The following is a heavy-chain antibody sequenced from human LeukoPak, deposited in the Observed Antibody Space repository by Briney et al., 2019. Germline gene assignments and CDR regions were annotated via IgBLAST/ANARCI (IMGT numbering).Heavy chain of an antibody. Sequence: SETLSLTCTVYGGSVSSYYWNWIRQPAGKGLEWIGRIFPSASANYNPSLKSRVTVSLDKSKNQFSLKLSFVTAADTAIYFCARGIYTTGWYDAFDIWGQGTMVTVSS. J-gene: IGHJ3*02. CDR1: GGSVSSYY. CDR2: IFPSASA. CDR3: ARGIYTTGWYDAFDI. V-gene: IGHV4-4*07. D-gene: IGHD6-19*01.